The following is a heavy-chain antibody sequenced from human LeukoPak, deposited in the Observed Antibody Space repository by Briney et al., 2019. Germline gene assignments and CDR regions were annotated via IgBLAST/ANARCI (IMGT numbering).Heavy chain of an antibody. CDR3: TKGLEQWLSCPDS. CDR2: IRYDGSIK. D-gene: IGHD6-19*01. V-gene: IGHV3-30*02. Sequence: GGSLRLSCAASGFTFSDYGMVWVRQAPGKGLERVAFIRYDGSIKYYTDSVKDRFTVSRDNSRNTLYLQMNSLRADDTAVYYCTKGLEQWLSCPDSWGQGTLVTVSS. CDR1: GFTFSDYG. J-gene: IGHJ4*02.